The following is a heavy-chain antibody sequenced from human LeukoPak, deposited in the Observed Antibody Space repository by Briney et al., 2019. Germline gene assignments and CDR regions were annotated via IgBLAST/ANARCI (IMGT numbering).Heavy chain of an antibody. J-gene: IGHJ4*02. D-gene: IGHD1-26*01. CDR3: ARVGGSQTSGSYLDY. Sequence: GGSLRLSCAASGFTFSSYAMHWVRQAPGKGLEWVAVISYDGSNKYYADSVKGRFTISRDDSKNTLYLQMNSLRAEDTAVYYCARVGGSQTSGSYLDYWGQGTLVTVSS. V-gene: IGHV3-30-3*01. CDR2: ISYDGSNK. CDR1: GFTFSSYA.